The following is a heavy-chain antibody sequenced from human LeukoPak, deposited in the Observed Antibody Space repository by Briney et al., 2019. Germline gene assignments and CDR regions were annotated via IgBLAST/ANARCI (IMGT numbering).Heavy chain of an antibody. CDR3: ARDAAGYSSSWYSVYYYYMDV. J-gene: IGHJ6*03. CDR1: GGSISSYY. CDR2: IYTSGST. V-gene: IGHV4-4*07. D-gene: IGHD6-13*01. Sequence: PSETLSLTCTVSGGSISSYYWSWIRQPAGKGLEWIGRIYTSGSTNYNPSLKSRVTMSVDTSKNQFSLKLSSVTAADTAVYYCARDAAGYSSSWYSVYYYYMDVWGKGTTVTISS.